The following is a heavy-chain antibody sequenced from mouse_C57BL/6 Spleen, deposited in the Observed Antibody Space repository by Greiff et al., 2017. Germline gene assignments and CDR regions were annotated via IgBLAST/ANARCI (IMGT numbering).Heavy chain of an antibody. V-gene: IGHV3-6*01. J-gene: IGHJ4*01. Sequence: DVKLQVSGPGLVKPSQSLSLTCSVTGYSITSGYYWNWIRQFPGNKLEWMGYISYDGSNNYNPSLKNRISITRDTSKNQFFLKLNSVTTEDTATYYCANYDLQGYYAMDYWGQGTSVTVSS. CDR3: ANYDLQGYYAMDY. D-gene: IGHD2-4*01. CDR2: ISYDGSN. CDR1: GYSITSGYY.